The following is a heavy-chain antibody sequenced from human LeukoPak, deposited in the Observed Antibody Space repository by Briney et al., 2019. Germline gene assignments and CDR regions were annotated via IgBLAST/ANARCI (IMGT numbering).Heavy chain of an antibody. Sequence: GGSLRLSSAASGFTFSSYAMSWVRQAPGKGLEWVSGISGSDGSTYYADSVKGRFTISRDNSKNRLYLLMNSLRAEDTALYYCAKSLGSSSWYFYYGMDVWGQGTTVTVSS. D-gene: IGHD6-6*01. CDR3: AKSLGSSSWYFYYGMDV. CDR2: ISGSDGST. CDR1: GFTFSSYA. J-gene: IGHJ6*02. V-gene: IGHV3-23*01.